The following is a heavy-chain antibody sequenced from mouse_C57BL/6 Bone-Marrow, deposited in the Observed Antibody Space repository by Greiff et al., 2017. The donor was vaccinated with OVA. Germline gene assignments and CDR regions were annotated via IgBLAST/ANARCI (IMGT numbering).Heavy chain of an antibody. CDR1: GISITTGNYR. Sequence: EVKLVESGPGLVKPSQTVFLTCTVTGISITTGNYRWSWIRQFPGNKLEWIGYIYYSGTITYNPSLTSRTTITRDTPKNQFFLEMNSLTAEDTATYYCAREGGSSYRYFDVWGTGTTVTVSS. J-gene: IGHJ1*03. D-gene: IGHD1-1*01. CDR3: AREGGSSYRYFDV. CDR2: IYYSGTI. V-gene: IGHV3-5*01.